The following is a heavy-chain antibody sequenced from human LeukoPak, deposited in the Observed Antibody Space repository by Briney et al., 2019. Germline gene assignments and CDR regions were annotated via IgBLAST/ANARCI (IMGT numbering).Heavy chain of an antibody. CDR1: GGSISSYY. J-gene: IGHJ5*02. CDR2: IYTSGST. D-gene: IGHD2-2*02. CDR3: ARVSCSSTSCYTNDWFDP. V-gene: IGHV4-4*07. Sequence: SETLSLTCTVSGGSISSYYWSWIRQPAGKGLEWIGRIYTSGSTNYNPSLKSRVTVSVDTSKNQFSLKLSSVTAADTAVYYCARVSCSSTSCYTNDWFDPWGQGTLVTVSS.